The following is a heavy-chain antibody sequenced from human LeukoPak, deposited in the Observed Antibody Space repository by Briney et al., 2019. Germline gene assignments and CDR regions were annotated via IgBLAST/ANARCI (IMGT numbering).Heavy chain of an antibody. D-gene: IGHD3-10*01. CDR1: GFTFSSYA. Sequence: GGSLRLSCAASGFTFSSYAMSWVRQAPGKGLEWVSGISGSGGNTYYADSVKGRFTIARDNSKNTLYLQMNSLRAEDTAVYYCAKGYYYGSGSYSYYYYGMDVWGQGTTVTVSS. V-gene: IGHV3-23*01. CDR2: ISGSGGNT. J-gene: IGHJ6*02. CDR3: AKGYYYGSGSYSYYYYGMDV.